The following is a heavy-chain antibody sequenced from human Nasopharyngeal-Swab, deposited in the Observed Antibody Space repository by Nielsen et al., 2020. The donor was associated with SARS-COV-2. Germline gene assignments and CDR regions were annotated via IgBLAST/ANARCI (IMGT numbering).Heavy chain of an antibody. CDR2: ISYDGSNK. J-gene: IGHJ3*02. Sequence: GGSLRLSCAASGFTFSSYAMHWVRQAPGKGLEWVAVISYDGSNKYYADSVKGRFTISRDNSKNTLYLQMYSLRAEDTAVYYCARASSGSYWSAFDIWGQGTMVTVSS. V-gene: IGHV3-30-3*01. CDR3: ARASSGSYWSAFDI. D-gene: IGHD1-26*01. CDR1: GFTFSSYA.